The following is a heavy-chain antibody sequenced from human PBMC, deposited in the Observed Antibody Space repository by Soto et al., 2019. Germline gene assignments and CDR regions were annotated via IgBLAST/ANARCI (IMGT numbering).Heavy chain of an antibody. D-gene: IGHD5-18*01. CDR2: ISYSGST. J-gene: IGHJ6*02. CDR1: GGSISSYY. Sequence: SETLSLTCTVSGGSISSYYWSWIRQPPGKGLEWIGYISYSGSTNYNSSLKSRVTISVDTSKNQFSLKLSSVTAADTAVYYCAREGVTPSYYYYYGMDVWG. V-gene: IGHV4-59*01. CDR3: AREGVTPSYYYYYGMDV.